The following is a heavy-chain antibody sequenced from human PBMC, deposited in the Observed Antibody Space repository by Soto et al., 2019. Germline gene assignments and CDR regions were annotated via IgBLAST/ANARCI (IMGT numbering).Heavy chain of an antibody. CDR1: GFTFSSYG. D-gene: IGHD6-19*01. J-gene: IGHJ4*02. CDR3: ARDNEDSSGWYVHRNFDY. V-gene: IGHV3-33*01. CDR2: IWYDGSNK. Sequence: QVQLVESGGGVVQPGRSLRLSCAASGFTFSSYGMHWVRQAPGKGLEWVAVIWYDGSNKYYADSVKGRFTISRDNSKNTLDLQMNSLRAEDTAVYYCARDNEDSSGWYVHRNFDYWGQGTLVTVSS.